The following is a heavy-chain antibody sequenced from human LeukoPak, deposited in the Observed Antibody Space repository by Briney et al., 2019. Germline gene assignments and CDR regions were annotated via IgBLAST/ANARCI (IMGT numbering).Heavy chain of an antibody. Sequence: ESLTLSCAVSGSSFSRYWLHWVRQAQRQGLVWVSRINSDWSSTTYADPAKGRFTSSRVNAKNTQYLLMHSPRADAAAEYYCARVWGGDAFDIWGQGAMVTVSS. D-gene: IGHD3-16*01. V-gene: IGHV3-74*01. CDR3: ARVWGGDAFDI. CDR1: GSSFSRYW. J-gene: IGHJ3*02. CDR2: INSDWSST.